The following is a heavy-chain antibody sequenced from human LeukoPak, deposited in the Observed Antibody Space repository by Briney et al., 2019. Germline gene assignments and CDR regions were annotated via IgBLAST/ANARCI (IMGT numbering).Heavy chain of an antibody. V-gene: IGHV4-61*02. Sequence: PSETLSLTCTVSGGSISSGSYYWSWIRQPAGKGLEWFGRIYTSGSTNYNPSLKSRVTISVDTSKNQFSLKLSSVTAADTAVYYCARVTTISGVFYYYYYMDVWGKGTTVTVSS. J-gene: IGHJ6*03. CDR3: ARVTTISGVFYYYYYMDV. D-gene: IGHD3-3*01. CDR1: GGSISSGSYY. CDR2: IYTSGST.